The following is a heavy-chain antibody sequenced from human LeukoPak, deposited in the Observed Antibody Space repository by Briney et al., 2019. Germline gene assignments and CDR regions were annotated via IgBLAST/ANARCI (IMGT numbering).Heavy chain of an antibody. CDR3: ASHGGL. CDR2: IWYEGTNE. V-gene: IGHV3-33*01. J-gene: IGHJ4*02. CDR1: GFSFSSYG. D-gene: IGHD5-12*01. Sequence: GGSLRLSCVASGFSFSSYGMHWVRQPPGKGLEWVAVIWYEGTNENYADSVKGRFTISRDNFKNTLYLQMNNLRAEDKAVFYCASHGGLWGQGTLVTVSS.